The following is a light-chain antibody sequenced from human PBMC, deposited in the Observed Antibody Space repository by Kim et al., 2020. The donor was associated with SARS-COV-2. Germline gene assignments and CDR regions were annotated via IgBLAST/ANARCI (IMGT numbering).Light chain of an antibody. CDR2: GAS. V-gene: IGKV3-20*01. CDR3: QQYGSSPRT. CDR1: KSVSGSK. J-gene: IGKJ2*01. Sequence: EIVLTQSPGPLSLSPGERATLSCRASKSVSGSKLVWYQQKPGQAPRLLIYGASSRATGIPDRFSGSGSGTDFTLTISRLEPEDVAVYYCQQYGSSPRTFGQGTKLEI.